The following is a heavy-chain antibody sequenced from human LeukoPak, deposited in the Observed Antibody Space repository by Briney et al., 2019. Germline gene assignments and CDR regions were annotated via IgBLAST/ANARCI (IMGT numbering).Heavy chain of an antibody. CDR2: INSDGSST. J-gene: IGHJ4*02. CDR3: VRAYTIGPGCY. Sequence: PGGSLISCSAASGFTFSSYVVYWVRQAPGKGLVWVSRINSDGSSTTYADSVKGRFTISRDNAKNTLQLQMNSLRVEDTAVYSCVRAYTIGPGCYWREGTLVSVSS. CDR1: GFTFSSYV. D-gene: IGHD3-16*01. V-gene: IGHV3-74*03.